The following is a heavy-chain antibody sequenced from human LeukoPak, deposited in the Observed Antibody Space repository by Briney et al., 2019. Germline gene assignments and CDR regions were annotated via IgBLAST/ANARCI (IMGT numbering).Heavy chain of an antibody. J-gene: IGHJ4*02. CDR2: IYYSGST. CDR1: GGSISSGSYY. CDR3: AAPPSGSYCFYY. V-gene: IGHV4-39*01. Sequence: SETLSLTCTVSGGSISSGSYYWGWIRPPPGKGLEWIGTIYYSGSTYYNPSLKSRLTISVDRSKNQFSLNLSSVTAADTAVYYCAAPPSGSYCFYYWGQGTLVTVSS. D-gene: IGHD1-14*01.